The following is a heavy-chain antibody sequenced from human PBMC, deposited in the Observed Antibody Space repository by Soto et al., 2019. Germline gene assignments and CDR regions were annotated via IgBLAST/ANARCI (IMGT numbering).Heavy chain of an antibody. V-gene: IGHV3-23*01. CDR1: GFTFSSYA. CDR2: ISGSGGST. CDR3: AKEGLEWLAPAD. Sequence: GSLRLSGAASGFTFSSYAMSWVRQAPGKGLEWVSAISGSGGSTYYTDSVKGRFTISRDNSKNTLYLQMNSLRAEDTAVYYCAKEGLEWLAPADWGQGTLVTVSS. J-gene: IGHJ4*02. D-gene: IGHD3-3*01.